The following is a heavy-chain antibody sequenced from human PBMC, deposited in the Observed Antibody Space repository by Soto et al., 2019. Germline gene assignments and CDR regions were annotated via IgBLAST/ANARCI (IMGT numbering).Heavy chain of an antibody. CDR2: IDNDGSSR. V-gene: IGHV3-74*01. CDR1: GFTFSSNW. D-gene: IGHD6-19*01. J-gene: IGHJ4*02. Sequence: PGGSLILSCAASGFTFSSNWMHWVRQGPGKGLVWVSRIDNDGSSRDYADSVKGRFTISRDNAKNTLYLEMSSLRAEDTAVYYCATGSGWYSPDYWGQGTLVTVSS. CDR3: ATGSGWYSPDY.